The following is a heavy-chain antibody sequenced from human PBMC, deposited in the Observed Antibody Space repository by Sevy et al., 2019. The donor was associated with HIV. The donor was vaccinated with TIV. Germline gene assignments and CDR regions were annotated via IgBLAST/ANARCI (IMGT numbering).Heavy chain of an antibody. V-gene: IGHV1-24*01. CDR2: FDPEDGET. CDR1: GYTLSKLS. D-gene: IGHD3-10*01. CDR3: ASHAKYDYGSLLDY. J-gene: IGHJ4*02. Sequence: ASVKVSCMVSGYTLSKLSMHWVRQAPGKGPEWMGGFDPEDGETIYAQKFQGRVTMTEDTSTDTAYMELSSLRSEDTAVYYCASHAKYDYGSLLDYWGQGTLVTVSS.